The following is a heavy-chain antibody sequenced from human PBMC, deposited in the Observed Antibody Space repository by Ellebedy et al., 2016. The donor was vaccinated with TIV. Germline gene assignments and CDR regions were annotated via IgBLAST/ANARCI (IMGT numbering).Heavy chain of an antibody. CDR1: GFTFSSYA. V-gene: IGHV3-23*01. CDR3: AKDRIAAAGRVDY. CDR2: ISGSGGST. D-gene: IGHD6-13*01. J-gene: IGHJ4*02. Sequence: GGSLRLXXAASGFTFSSYAMSWVRQAPGKGLEWVSAISGSGGSTYYADSVKGRFTISRDNSKNTLYLQMNSLRAGDTAVYYCAKDRIAAAGRVDYWGQGTLVTVSS.